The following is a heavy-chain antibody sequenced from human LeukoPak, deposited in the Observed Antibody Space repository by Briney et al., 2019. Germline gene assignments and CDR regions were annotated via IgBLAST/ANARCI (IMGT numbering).Heavy chain of an antibody. D-gene: IGHD3-10*01. J-gene: IGHJ6*03. CDR1: GGSISSSSYY. CDR2: IYYSGST. CDR3: ARGRAPQGLWFGINYMDV. V-gene: IGHV4-39*07. Sequence: PSETLSLTCTVSGGSISSSSYYWGWIRQPPGTGLEWIGSIYYSGSTYYNPSLKSRVTISVDKSKTQFSLKLSSVTAADTAVYYCARGRAPQGLWFGINYMDVWGKGTTVTVSS.